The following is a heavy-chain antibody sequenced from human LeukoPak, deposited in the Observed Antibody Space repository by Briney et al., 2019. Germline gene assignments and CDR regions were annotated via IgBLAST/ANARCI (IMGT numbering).Heavy chain of an antibody. CDR1: GYTLTELS. V-gene: IGHV1-24*01. CDR2: FDPEDGKT. Sequence: ASVKVSCKVSGYTLTELSMFWVRQAPGKGLEWMGSFDPEDGKTVYAQKFQGKVTMTEDTSTDTAYMELSSLRSEDTAVYYCATGYLVTAGLMDVWGQGTTVTVSS. J-gene: IGHJ6*02. D-gene: IGHD6-13*01. CDR3: ATGYLVTAGLMDV.